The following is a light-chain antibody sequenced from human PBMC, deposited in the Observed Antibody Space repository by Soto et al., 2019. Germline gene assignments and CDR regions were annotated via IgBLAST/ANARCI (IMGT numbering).Light chain of an antibody. CDR3: AAWDDTVRSYV. Sequence: QSVLTQPPSVSGTPGQRVTISWSGGITNIGTNYVHWFQQLPGTAPKVLSNRDNQRPSGVPDRFSGSKSGTSASLAISGLRSEDEAEYYCAAWDDTVRSYVFGTGTKLTVL. CDR2: RDN. CDR1: ITNIGTNY. V-gene: IGLV1-47*01. J-gene: IGLJ1*01.